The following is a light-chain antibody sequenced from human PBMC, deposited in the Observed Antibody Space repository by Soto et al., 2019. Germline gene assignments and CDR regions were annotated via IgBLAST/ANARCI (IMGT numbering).Light chain of an antibody. Sequence: EIVMTQSPATLSVSPGERATLSCRASQSVGSNLAWYRQKPGQAPRLLIYGASTRATGIPARFSGSGSGTEXTLXXXSXQSXDFAIYFCQQYNNWPPDRTFGQGTKVEIK. CDR1: QSVGSN. CDR2: GAS. J-gene: IGKJ1*01. CDR3: QQYNNWPPDRT. V-gene: IGKV3-15*01.